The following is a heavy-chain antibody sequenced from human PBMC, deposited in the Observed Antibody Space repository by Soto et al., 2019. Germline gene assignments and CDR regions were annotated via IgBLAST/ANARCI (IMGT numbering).Heavy chain of an antibody. D-gene: IGHD4-17*01. CDR1: GFTFSSYA. V-gene: IGHV3-23*01. CDR3: AKDHYGDFDY. Sequence: PGGSLRLSCAASGFTFSSYAMSWVRQAPGKGLEWVSAISSNGAETYYADSVKGRFTISRDNSKDTLYLQLNSLRAEDTALYYCAKDHYGDFDYWGQGTLVTVSS. CDR2: ISSNGAET. J-gene: IGHJ4*02.